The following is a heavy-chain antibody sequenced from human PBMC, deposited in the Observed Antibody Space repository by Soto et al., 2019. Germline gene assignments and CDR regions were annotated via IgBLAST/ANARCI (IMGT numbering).Heavy chain of an antibody. Sequence: QVQLVQSGAEVKKPGSSVRVSCKTSGDSFSKYTVNWVRQAPRQGLEWMGGFIPRFGTTNFAPTLQGSVTITADQSMNTVYMELSSLRSEDTALYYCARGWGLYNSGRSQLDSLGQGTLVTVSS. D-gene: IGHD2-21*01. CDR2: FIPRFGTT. CDR3: ARGWGLYNSGRSQLDS. V-gene: IGHV1-69*01. J-gene: IGHJ4*02. CDR1: GDSFSKYT.